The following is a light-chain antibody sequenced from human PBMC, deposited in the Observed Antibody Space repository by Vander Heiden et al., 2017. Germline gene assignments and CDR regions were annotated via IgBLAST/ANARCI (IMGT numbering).Light chain of an antibody. J-gene: IGKJ2*01. CDR1: QSISSY. CDR2: AAS. CDR3: QQNDSNPKYT. Sequence: DIQMTQSPSSLSASVGDRVTITCRASQSISSYLNWYQQKPGKAPKLLIYAASSLQSGVPSRFSGSGSGTDFTLTISSRQPEDFAPYYCQQNDSNPKYTFGQGTKLEIK. V-gene: IGKV1-39*01.